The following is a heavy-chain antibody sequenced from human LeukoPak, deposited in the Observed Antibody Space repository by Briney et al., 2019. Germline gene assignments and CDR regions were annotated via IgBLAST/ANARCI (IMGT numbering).Heavy chain of an antibody. V-gene: IGHV3-23*01. CDR3: AELGITMIGGV. D-gene: IGHD3-10*02. Sequence: GGSLRLSCAASGFTFSSYAMSWVRQAPGKGLEWVSAISGSGGSTYYADSVKGRFTISRDNSKSTLYIQMNSLRAEDTAVYYCAELGITMIGGVWGKGTTVTISS. J-gene: IGHJ6*04. CDR2: ISGSGGST. CDR1: GFTFSSYA.